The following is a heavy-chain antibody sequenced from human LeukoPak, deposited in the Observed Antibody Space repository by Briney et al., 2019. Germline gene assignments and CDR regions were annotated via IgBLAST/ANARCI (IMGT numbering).Heavy chain of an antibody. CDR1: GFTFSSYS. Sequence: QAGGSLRLSCAASGFTFSSYSMNWVRQAPGKGLEWVSYISSSSSTIYYADSVKGRFTISRDNAKNSLYLQMNSLRDEDTAVYYCARDRQRYSSGWYLYWGRGTLVTVSS. D-gene: IGHD6-19*01. V-gene: IGHV3-48*02. J-gene: IGHJ4*02. CDR3: ARDRQRYSSGWYLY. CDR2: ISSSSSTI.